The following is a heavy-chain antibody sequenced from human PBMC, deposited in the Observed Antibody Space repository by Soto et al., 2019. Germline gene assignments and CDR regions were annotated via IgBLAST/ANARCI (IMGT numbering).Heavy chain of an antibody. V-gene: IGHV3-33*01. Sequence: QVQLVESGGGVVQPGRSLRLSCAASGFMLSNHGMHWVRQAPGKGLEWVAVIWSDGNNRYYADSVKGRFTISRDNSKNTLYLQMNSLRAEDTAVYYCVRGDNWNDEASDYWGQGTLVTVSS. D-gene: IGHD1-1*01. J-gene: IGHJ4*02. CDR3: VRGDNWNDEASDY. CDR1: GFMLSNHG. CDR2: IWSDGNNR.